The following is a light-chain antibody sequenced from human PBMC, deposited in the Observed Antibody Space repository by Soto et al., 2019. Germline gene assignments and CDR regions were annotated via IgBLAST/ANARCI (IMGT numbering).Light chain of an antibody. CDR2: DVT. Sequence: LTQPASVSGSPGQSITISCTGTSSDVGGYIYVSWYQQHPGKAPKLMIYDVTSRPSGVSYRFSGSKPGNTASLTISGLQAEDEADYYCSSYTTRSSYVFGTGTKVTVL. J-gene: IGLJ1*01. CDR3: SSYTTRSSYV. V-gene: IGLV2-14*01. CDR1: SSDVGGYIY.